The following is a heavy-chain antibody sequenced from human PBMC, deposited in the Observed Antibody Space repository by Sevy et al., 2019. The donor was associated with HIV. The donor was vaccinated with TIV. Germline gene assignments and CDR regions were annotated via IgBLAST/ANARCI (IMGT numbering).Heavy chain of an antibody. CDR2: ISGSGGST. CDR1: GFSFSSYA. J-gene: IGHJ4*02. D-gene: IGHD6-19*01. CDR3: AKDIDSSGYYYFDY. V-gene: IGHV3-23*01. Sequence: GGSLRLSCAASGFSFSSYAMSWVRQAPGKGLEWVSGISGSGGSTYYADSVKGRFTISRDNSKNTLYLQINSLRAEDTPLYYCAKDIDSSGYYYFDYWGQGTLVTVSS.